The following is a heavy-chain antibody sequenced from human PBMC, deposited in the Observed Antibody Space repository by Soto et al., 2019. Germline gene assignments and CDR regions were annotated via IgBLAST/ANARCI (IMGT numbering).Heavy chain of an antibody. V-gene: IGHV3-53*01. D-gene: IGHD5-12*01. CDR2: IYSGGST. Sequence: EVQLVESGGGLIQPGGSLRLSCAASGFTVSSNSMSWVRQAPGKGLEWVSVIYSGGSTYYADSVKGRFTISRDNSKNKLYLQMNSLRAEDTAVYYCARDPGGYDYNYYYYGMDVWGQGTTVTVSS. J-gene: IGHJ6*02. CDR3: ARDPGGYDYNYYYYGMDV. CDR1: GFTVSSNS.